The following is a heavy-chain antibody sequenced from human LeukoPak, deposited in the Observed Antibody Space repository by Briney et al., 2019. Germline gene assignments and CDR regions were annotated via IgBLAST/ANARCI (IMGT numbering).Heavy chain of an antibody. CDR2: ISWNSGSI. V-gene: IGHV3-9*01. CDR1: GFTFDDYA. CDR3: AEDHNYDSSGSVDY. Sequence: GGSLRLYCAASGFTFDDYAMHWVRQAPGKGLEWVSGISWNSGSIGYADSVKGRFTISRDNAKNSLYLQMNSLRAEDAALYYCAEDHNYDSSGSVDYWGQGTLVTVSS. J-gene: IGHJ4*02. D-gene: IGHD3-22*01.